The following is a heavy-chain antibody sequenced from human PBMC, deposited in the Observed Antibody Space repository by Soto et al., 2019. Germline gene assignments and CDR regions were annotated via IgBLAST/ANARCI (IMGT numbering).Heavy chain of an antibody. J-gene: IGHJ3*02. V-gene: IGHV5-51*01. CDR2: IYPGDSDT. Sequence: LGESLKISCQGSGYSFTKYWIGWVRQMPGRGLEWMGIIYPGDSDTRYSPSFQGQVTISADKSISTAYLQWSSLKASDTAMYYCARHLRVGAIDAFDIWGQGTMVTVSS. D-gene: IGHD1-26*01. CDR3: ARHLRVGAIDAFDI. CDR1: GYSFTKYW.